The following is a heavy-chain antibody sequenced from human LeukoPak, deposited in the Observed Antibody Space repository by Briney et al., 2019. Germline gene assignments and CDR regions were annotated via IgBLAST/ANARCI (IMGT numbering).Heavy chain of an antibody. J-gene: IGHJ4*02. CDR3: GRWELRGAFDY. CDR1: GGSFSGYY. V-gene: IGHV4-34*01. CDR2: INHSGST. Sequence: SETLSLTCAVYGGSFSGYYWSWIRQPPGKGLEWIGEINHSGSTNYNPSLKSRVTISVDTSKNQFSLKLSSVTAADTAVYYCGRWELRGAFDYWGQGTLVTVSS. D-gene: IGHD1-26*01.